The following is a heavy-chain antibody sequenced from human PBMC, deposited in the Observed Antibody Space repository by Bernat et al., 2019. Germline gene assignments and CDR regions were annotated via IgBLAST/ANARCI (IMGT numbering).Heavy chain of an antibody. D-gene: IGHD6-13*01. Sequence: QVQLQESGPGLVKPSETLSLTCAVSGYSISSGYYWGWIRQPPGKGLEWIGSIYHSGSTYYNPSLKSRVTITVDTSKNQFSLKLSSVTAADTAVYYWSRGRIGSSSWGSYYYGMDVWGQGTTVTVSS. V-gene: IGHV4-38-2*01. J-gene: IGHJ6*02. CDR1: GYSISSGYY. CDR2: IYHSGST. CDR3: SRGRIGSSSWGSYYYGMDV.